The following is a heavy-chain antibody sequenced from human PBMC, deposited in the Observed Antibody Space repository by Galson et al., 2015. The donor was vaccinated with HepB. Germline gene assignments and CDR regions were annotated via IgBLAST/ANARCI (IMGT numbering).Heavy chain of an antibody. J-gene: IGHJ4*02. CDR3: ARDSDSSSWYGSLDY. Sequence: SLRLSCAASGFIFSSYSMNWVRQAPGKGLEWVSHISSSSTTIYYADSVKGRFIISRDNAQNSLYLQMNSLRDEDTAVYYCARDSDSSSWYGSLDYWGQGTRVTVSS. V-gene: IGHV3-48*02. CDR1: GFIFSSYS. D-gene: IGHD6-13*01. CDR2: ISSSSTTI.